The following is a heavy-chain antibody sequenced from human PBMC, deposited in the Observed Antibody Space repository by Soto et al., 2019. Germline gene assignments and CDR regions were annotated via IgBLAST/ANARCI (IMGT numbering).Heavy chain of an antibody. D-gene: IGHD2-21*02. CDR3: ARVGHVVVVTAALDY. CDR2: VNPSGGHT. Sequence: QVQLMQSGAGVKKPGASVKVSCKASGDTFTEYYIHWVRQAPGQGLERMGTVNPSGGHTTYAQHFLGRVTMTRDTATSTLYMELTSLKSEDTGVYDCARVGHVVVVTAALDYWGQGTLVTVSS. CDR1: GDTFTEYY. J-gene: IGHJ4*02. V-gene: IGHV1-46*01.